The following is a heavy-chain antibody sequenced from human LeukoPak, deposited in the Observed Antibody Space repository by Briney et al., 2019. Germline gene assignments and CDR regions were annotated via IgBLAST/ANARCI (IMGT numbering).Heavy chain of an antibody. CDR2: INSDGSST. J-gene: IGHJ3*02. Sequence: SGGSLRLSCAASGFTFSSYAMSWVRQAPGKGLVWVSRINSDGSSTSYADSVKGRFTISRDNAKNTLYLQMNSLRAEDTAVYYCARTKWELGTFDIWGQGTMVTVSS. CDR1: GFTFSSYA. CDR3: ARTKWELGTFDI. V-gene: IGHV3-74*01. D-gene: IGHD1-26*01.